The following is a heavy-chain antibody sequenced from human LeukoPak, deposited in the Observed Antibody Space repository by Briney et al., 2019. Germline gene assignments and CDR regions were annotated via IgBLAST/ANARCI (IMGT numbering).Heavy chain of an antibody. Sequence: SETLSLTCTVSGGSISSSSYYWGWIRQPPGKGLEWIGSIYYSGSTYYNPSLKSRVTISVDTSKNQFSLKLSSVTAADTAVYYCARATVTTPLAFDIWGQGTMVTVSS. D-gene: IGHD4-17*01. CDR2: IYYSGST. V-gene: IGHV4-39*07. CDR3: ARATVTTPLAFDI. J-gene: IGHJ3*02. CDR1: GGSISSSSYY.